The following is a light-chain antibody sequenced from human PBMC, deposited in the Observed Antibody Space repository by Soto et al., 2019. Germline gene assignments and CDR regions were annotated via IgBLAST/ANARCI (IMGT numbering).Light chain of an antibody. CDR1: QPINTY. J-gene: IGKJ2*01. CDR2: DAS. CDR3: HHRINWPPEDT. Sequence: EVLLTQSTATLSFTPGESATLSCRASQPINTYLGWYQQKSGQSPRLLIYDASNRAADIPARFSASGFGTDFTLTISSLKPEDFGTYYCHHRINWPPEDTFGQGTKLEI. V-gene: IGKV3-11*01.